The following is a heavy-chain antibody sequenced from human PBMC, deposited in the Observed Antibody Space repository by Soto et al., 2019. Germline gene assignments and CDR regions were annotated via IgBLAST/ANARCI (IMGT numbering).Heavy chain of an antibody. CDR3: AKGSRKSPGFALDI. CDR2: ISGSGFST. J-gene: IGHJ3*02. V-gene: IGHV3-23*01. CDR1: GFTFNNYA. Sequence: PGGSLRLSCAAFGFTFNNYAMSWVRQAPGKGLEWVSDISGSGFSTDYADSAKGRFTISRDNSKNTLFLQLNSLRAEDTALYFCAKGSRKSPGFALDIWGQGTMVT.